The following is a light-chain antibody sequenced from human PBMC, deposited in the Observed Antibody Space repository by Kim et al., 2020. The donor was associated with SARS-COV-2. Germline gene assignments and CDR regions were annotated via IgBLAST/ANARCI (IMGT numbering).Light chain of an antibody. V-gene: IGLV2-8*01. CDR1: VDYVGDFKY. J-gene: IGLJ2*01. CDR3: SSHAGTNNLV. Sequence: QSALTQPPSASASVGQSVTISCTGIVDYVGDFKYVSWFQQHPGKAPKFLIYEIHKRPSGVPDRFSGSKSGNTASLTISGLQPEDEADYYCSSHAGTNNLVFGGGTQLTVL. CDR2: EIH.